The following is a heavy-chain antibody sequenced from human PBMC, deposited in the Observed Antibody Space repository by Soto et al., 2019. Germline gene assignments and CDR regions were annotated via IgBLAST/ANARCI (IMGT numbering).Heavy chain of an antibody. V-gene: IGHV6-1*01. CDR1: GDSVSSNSAA. CDR2: TYYRSEWYN. J-gene: IGHJ6*02. D-gene: IGHD2-2*01. CDR3: ARDEDIVVVPAAFPDYYCYGMDV. Sequence: SQTLSLTCAISGDSVSSNSAAWNWIRQSPSRGLEWLGRTYYRSEWYNDYAVSVKSRITINPDTSKNQFSLQLNSVTPEDTAVYYCARDEDIVVVPAAFPDYYCYGMDVWGQGTTVTVSS.